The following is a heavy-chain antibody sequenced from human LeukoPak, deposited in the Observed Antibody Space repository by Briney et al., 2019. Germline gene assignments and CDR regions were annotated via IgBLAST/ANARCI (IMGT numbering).Heavy chain of an antibody. Sequence: GGSLRLSCAASGFTFSSYAMNWVRQAPGKGLEWVSAISGSGDTTYYADSVKGRFTISRDNSKNTLFLQMNSLRAEDTAVHYCAKDGSSGYYPYAFDIWGQGTKVTVSS. CDR1: GFTFSSYA. J-gene: IGHJ3*02. V-gene: IGHV3-23*01. CDR3: AKDGSSGYYPYAFDI. D-gene: IGHD3-22*01. CDR2: ISGSGDTT.